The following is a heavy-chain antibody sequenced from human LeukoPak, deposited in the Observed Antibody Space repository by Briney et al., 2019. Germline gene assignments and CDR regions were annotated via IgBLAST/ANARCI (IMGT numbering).Heavy chain of an antibody. CDR1: GGSISSSSYY. J-gene: IGHJ3*02. CDR2: IYYSGST. CDR3: ASPYSYGDAFDI. Sequence: SETLSLTCTVSGGSISSSSYYWGWIRQPPGKGLEWIGSIYYSGSTYHNPSLKSRVTISVDTSKNQFSLKLSSVTAADTAVYYCASPYSYGDAFDIWGQGTMVTVSS. D-gene: IGHD5-18*01. V-gene: IGHV4-39*01.